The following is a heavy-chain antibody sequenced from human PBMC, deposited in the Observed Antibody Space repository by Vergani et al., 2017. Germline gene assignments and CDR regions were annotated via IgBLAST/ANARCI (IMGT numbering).Heavy chain of an antibody. D-gene: IGHD2-2*01. J-gene: IGHJ4*02. CDR1: GFTFSSYC. CDR3: AKGRVPAAIRGVDY. CDR2: IRYDGSNK. V-gene: IGHV3-30*02. Sequence: QVQLVESGGGVVQPGGSLRLSCAASGFTFSSYCMHWVRQAPGKGLEWVAFIRYDGSNKYYADSVKGRFTISRDNSKNTLYLQMNSLRAEDTAVYYCAKGRVPAAIRGVDYWGQGTLVTVSS.